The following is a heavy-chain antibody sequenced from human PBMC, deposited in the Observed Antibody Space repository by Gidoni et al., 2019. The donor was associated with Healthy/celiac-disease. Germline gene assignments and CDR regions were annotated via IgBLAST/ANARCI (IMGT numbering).Heavy chain of an antibody. V-gene: IGHV3-15*07. CDR3: SGDY. Sequence: EVQLVESGGGLVKPGGSLRLSCAASGFTFSTAWMNWVRQAPGKGLEWVGRIKSKTDGGTTDYAAPVKGRFTISRDDSKNTAVYYCTTEYYYDSSGYYYSGDYWGQGTLVTVSS. D-gene: IGHD3-22*01. CDR1: GFTFSTAW. CDR2: IKSKTDGGTT. J-gene: IGHJ4*02.